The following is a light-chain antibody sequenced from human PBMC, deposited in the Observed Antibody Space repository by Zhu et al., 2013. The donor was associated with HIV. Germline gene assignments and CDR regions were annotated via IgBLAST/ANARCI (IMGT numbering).Light chain of an antibody. CDR3: LQHTSYPIT. J-gene: IGKJ4*01. CDR2: AAS. V-gene: IGKV1-9*01. Sequence: DIQLTQSPSLLSASVGDRVTITCRASQDIDRYLAWYQQTPGKAPTLLVYAASTTQSGVPSRFSGSGSGTEFSLTISSLQPEDFATYYCLQHTSYPITLGGGTQVEVK. CDR1: QDIDRY.